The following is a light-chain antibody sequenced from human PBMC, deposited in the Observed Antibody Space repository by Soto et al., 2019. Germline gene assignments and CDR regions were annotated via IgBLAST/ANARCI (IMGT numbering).Light chain of an antibody. CDR3: QQSYSTPPT. CDR2: HAS. J-gene: IGKJ1*01. Sequence: GDRVTITCRASQSISNWLAWYQQKPGTAPKVLIYHASNLQSGVPSRFSGSGSGTECTLTISSLQPDDVATYYCQQSYSTPPTFGQGTKVDIK. CDR1: QSISNW. V-gene: IGKV1-5*01.